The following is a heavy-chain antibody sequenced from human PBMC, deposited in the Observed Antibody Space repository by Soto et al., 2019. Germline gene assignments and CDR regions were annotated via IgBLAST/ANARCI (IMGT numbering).Heavy chain of an antibody. CDR2: IYYSGST. Sequence: QVQLQESGPGLVKPSETLSLTCTVSGGSISSYYWSWIRQPPGKGLEWIGYIYYSGSTNYNPSLKSRVTISVDTSKNQFSLKLSSVTAADTAVYYCARGGHNWNRYWYFDLWGRGTLVTVSS. CDR1: GGSISSYY. D-gene: IGHD1-20*01. J-gene: IGHJ2*01. V-gene: IGHV4-59*01. CDR3: ARGGHNWNRYWYFDL.